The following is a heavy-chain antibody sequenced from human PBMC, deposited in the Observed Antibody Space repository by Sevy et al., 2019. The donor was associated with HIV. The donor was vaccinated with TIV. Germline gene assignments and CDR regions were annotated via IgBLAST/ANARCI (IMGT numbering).Heavy chain of an antibody. J-gene: IGHJ4*02. CDR2: ISGSDDYI. D-gene: IGHD3-22*01. CDR3: ARDRTYYYDSSGLAFSFDFDD. V-gene: IGHV3-21*01. Sequence: GGSLRLSCAGSGFIFSAYTMNWVRQAPGKGLEWVSSISGSDDYIYYADSVEGRFTVSRDNAKNSLYLQMNSLRAEDTAVYYCARDRTYYYDSSGLAFSFDFDDWGQGTLVTVSS. CDR1: GFIFSAYT.